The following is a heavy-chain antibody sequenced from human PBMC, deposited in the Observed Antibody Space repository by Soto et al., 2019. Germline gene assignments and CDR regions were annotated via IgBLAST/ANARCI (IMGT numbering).Heavy chain of an antibody. J-gene: IGHJ4*02. CDR3: AKDMDPNSRGYSGYGYFDY. V-gene: IGHV3-23*01. Sequence: GGSLRLSCAASGFTFSSYAMSWVRQAPGKGLEWVTAISGSGGSTYYADSVKGRFTISRDNSKNTLYLQMNSLRAEDTAVYYCAKDMDPNSRGYSGYGYFDYWGQGTLVTVSS. CDR2: ISGSGGST. CDR1: GFTFSSYA. D-gene: IGHD5-12*01.